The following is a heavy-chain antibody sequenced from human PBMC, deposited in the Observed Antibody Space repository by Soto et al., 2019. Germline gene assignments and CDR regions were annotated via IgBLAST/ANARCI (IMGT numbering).Heavy chain of an antibody. D-gene: IGHD3-22*01. J-gene: IGHJ4*02. CDR3: ARAPMVLTRSYFDS. V-gene: IGHV4-59*01. CDR2: ISCSGNT. CDR1: AGSISKFC. Sequence: SETLSLVCTVSAGSISKFCWSWIRQPPGKGLEWIGYISCSGNTNYNPSLKSRVSISVDTSKNQFSLNLTSVTAADTAVYYGARAPMVLTRSYFDSWGQGTPVTVSS.